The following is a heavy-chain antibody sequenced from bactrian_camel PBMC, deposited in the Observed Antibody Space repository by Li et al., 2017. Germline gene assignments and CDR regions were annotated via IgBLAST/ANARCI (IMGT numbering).Heavy chain of an antibody. D-gene: IGHD5*01. CDR1: GNGDGSGNWC. V-gene: IGHV3S6*01. CDR3: ATGQGST. CDR2: IYTDRSVT. J-gene: IGHJ4*01. Sequence: HVQLVESGGGSVQVGGSLTLSCTVSGNGDGSGNWCTGWFRQVPGKGREGVASIYTDRSVTYYADSVKGRFTISQDNAKNTTFLQMNNLKPEDTGMYYCATGQGSTWGQGTQVTVS.